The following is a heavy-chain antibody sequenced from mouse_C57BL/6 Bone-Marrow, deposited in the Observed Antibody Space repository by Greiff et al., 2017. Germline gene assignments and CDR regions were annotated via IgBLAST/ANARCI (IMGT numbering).Heavy chain of an antibody. D-gene: IGHD1-2*01. CDR1: GYTFNSYW. CDR3: AIETAH. J-gene: IGHJ2*01. V-gene: IGHV1-74*01. Sequence: QVQLQQPGAELVKPGASVQVSCTASGYTFNSYWMHWVKQRPGQGLEWIGRIPPSDSDTNYNQKFKGKATLTVDNAASTAYRQLSSLTSEDSAVYYCAIETAHWGQGTTLTVSS. CDR2: IPPSDSDT.